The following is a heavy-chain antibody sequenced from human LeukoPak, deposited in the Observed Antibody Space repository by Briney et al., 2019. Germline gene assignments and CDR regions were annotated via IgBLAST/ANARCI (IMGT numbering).Heavy chain of an antibody. J-gene: IGHJ6*02. CDR1: GFTFSSYA. CDR2: IIPILGIA. Sequence: PGGSLRLSCAASGFTFSSYAISWVRQAPGQGLEWMGRIIPILGIANYAQKFQGRVTITADKSTSTAYMELSSLRSEDTAVYYCARDTGGSGYDSLLYYYGMDVWGQGTTVTVSS. D-gene: IGHD5-12*01. CDR3: ARDTGGSGYDSLLYYYGMDV. V-gene: IGHV1-69*04.